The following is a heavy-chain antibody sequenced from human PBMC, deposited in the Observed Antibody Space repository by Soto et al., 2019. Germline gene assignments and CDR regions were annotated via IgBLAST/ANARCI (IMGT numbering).Heavy chain of an antibody. CDR1: KFTFSSYW. CDR2: IKQDGSEK. Sequence: EVQLVESGGGLVQPGGSLRLSCAASKFTFSSYWMNWVRQAPGKGLEWVANIKQDGSEKYYVDSVKGRFTISRDNAKNALILQMNSLRAEDTVVYYCAGGGGWVIDSWGQGALVTVSS. CDR3: AGGGGWVIDS. J-gene: IGHJ4*02. D-gene: IGHD3-16*01. V-gene: IGHV3-7*01.